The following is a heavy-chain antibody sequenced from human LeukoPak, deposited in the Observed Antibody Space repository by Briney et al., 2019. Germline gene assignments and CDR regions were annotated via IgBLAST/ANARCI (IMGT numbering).Heavy chain of an antibody. Sequence: GGALRLSCAASGFTFSSYDMTWVRQAPGRGLEWVSSIRPSDDNTYYGDSVKGRFTISRDNSKNTVYLQMNNMRVDDTAVYYCARVAGWHWFDPWGQGTLVTVSS. CDR1: GFTFSSYD. CDR2: IRPSDDNT. CDR3: ARVAGWHWFDP. D-gene: IGHD6-19*01. J-gene: IGHJ5*02. V-gene: IGHV3-23*01.